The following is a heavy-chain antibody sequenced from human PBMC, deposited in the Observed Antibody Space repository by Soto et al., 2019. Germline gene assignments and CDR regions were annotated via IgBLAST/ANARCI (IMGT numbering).Heavy chain of an antibody. V-gene: IGHV4-59*01. Sequence: PSETLSLTCTVSGGSISSYYWSWIRQPPGKGLEWIGYIYYSGSTNYNPSLKSRVTISVDTSKNQFSLKLSSVTAADTAVYYCARELFGRSVWFDPWGQVTLVTVSS. CDR1: GGSISSYY. CDR2: IYYSGST. J-gene: IGHJ5*02. CDR3: ARELFGRSVWFDP. D-gene: IGHD3-10*01.